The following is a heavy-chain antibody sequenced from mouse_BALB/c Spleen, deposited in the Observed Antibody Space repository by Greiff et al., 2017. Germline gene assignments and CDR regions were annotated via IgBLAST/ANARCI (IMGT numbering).Heavy chain of an antibody. Sequence: EVKLVESGGGLVKPGGSLKLSCAASGFTFSSYTMSWVRQTPEKRLEWVATISSGGSYTYYPDSVKGRFTISRDNAKNTLYLQMSSLKSEDTAMYYCTRDGVPYAIDYWGQGTSVTVSS. D-gene: IGHD2-14*01. CDR2: ISSGGSYT. CDR3: TRDGVPYAIDY. V-gene: IGHV5-6-4*01. J-gene: IGHJ4*01. CDR1: GFTFSSYT.